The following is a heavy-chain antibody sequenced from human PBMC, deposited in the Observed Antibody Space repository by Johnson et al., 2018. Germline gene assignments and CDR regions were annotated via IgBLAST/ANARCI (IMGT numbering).Heavy chain of an antibody. V-gene: IGHV3-30*18. CDR1: GFTFSSYG. CDR3: AKGDYGGKKQDAFDI. Sequence: QLVESGGGVVQPGRSLRLSCAASGFTFSSYGMHWVRQAPGKGLEWVAVISYDGSNKYYADSVKGRFTISRDNSKNTLYLQMNSLRAEDTAVYYCAKGDYGGKKQDAFDIWGQGTMVTVSS. J-gene: IGHJ3*02. CDR2: ISYDGSNK. D-gene: IGHD4-23*01.